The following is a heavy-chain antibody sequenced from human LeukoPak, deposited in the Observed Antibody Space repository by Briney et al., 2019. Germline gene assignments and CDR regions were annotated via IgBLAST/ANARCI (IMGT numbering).Heavy chain of an antibody. J-gene: IGHJ4*02. Sequence: SETLSLTCTVSGGSISSYYWSWIRQPAGKGLEWIGRIYTSGSTNYNPSLKSRVTMSVDTSKNQFSLKLSSVTAADTAVYYCAKDLLGRSSGWYDYWGQGTLVTVSS. CDR1: GGSISSYY. V-gene: IGHV4-4*07. CDR3: AKDLLGRSSGWYDY. D-gene: IGHD6-19*01. CDR2: IYTSGST.